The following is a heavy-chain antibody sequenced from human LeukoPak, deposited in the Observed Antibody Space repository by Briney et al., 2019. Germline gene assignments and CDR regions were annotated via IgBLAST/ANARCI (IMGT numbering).Heavy chain of an antibody. D-gene: IGHD6-6*01. V-gene: IGHV4-39*07. CDR1: GGSISSSSYY. CDR3: ARDNQQLVLYSYYYYYMDV. J-gene: IGHJ6*03. CDR2: IYYSGST. Sequence: PSETLSLTCTVSGGSISSSSYYWGWIRQPPGKGLEWIGSIYYSGSTYYNPSLKSRVTISVDTSKNQFSLKLSSVTAADTAVYYCARDNQQLVLYSYYYYYMDVWGKGTTVTVSS.